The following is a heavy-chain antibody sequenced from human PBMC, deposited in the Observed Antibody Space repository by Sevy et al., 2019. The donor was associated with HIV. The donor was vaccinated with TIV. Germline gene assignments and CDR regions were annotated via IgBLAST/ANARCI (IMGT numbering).Heavy chain of an antibody. CDR3: ARGGILYFGAIDN. CDR1: AFNFASYW. D-gene: IGHD3-10*01. CDR2: INSDGTTT. J-gene: IGHJ4*02. Sequence: GGSLRLSCAASAFNFASYWMHWVRQSPGKGLVWVSRINSDGTTTKYADSVRGRFTMSRDNAKSTLFLQINSLRPEDTAVYYCARGGILYFGAIDNWGQGTLVTVSS. V-gene: IGHV3-74*01.